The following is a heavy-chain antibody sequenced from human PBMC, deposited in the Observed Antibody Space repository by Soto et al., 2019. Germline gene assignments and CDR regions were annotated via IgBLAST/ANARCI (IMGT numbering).Heavy chain of an antibody. CDR3: AREWPYYYYYGMDV. CDR2: IWYDGSNK. V-gene: IGHV3-33*01. J-gene: IGHJ6*02. Sequence: GGSLRLSCAGSGFTFSSYGIHWVRPAPGKGLEWVAVIWYDGSNKYYADSVKGRFTISRDNSKNTLYLQMNSLRAEDTAVYYCAREWPYYYYYGMDVWGQGTTVTVSS. CDR1: GFTFSSYG.